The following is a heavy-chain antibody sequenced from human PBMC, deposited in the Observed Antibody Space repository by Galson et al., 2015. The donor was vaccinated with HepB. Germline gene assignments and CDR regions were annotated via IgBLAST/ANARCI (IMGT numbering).Heavy chain of an antibody. CDR1: GFTFSDYY. CDR3: ARDFDCSGGSCYPDY. V-gene: IGHV3-11*05. J-gene: IGHJ4*02. CDR2: ISSSSSYT. Sequence: SLRLSCAASGFTFSDYYMSLIRQAPGKGLEWVSYISSSSSYTNYADSVKGRFTISRDNAKNSLYLQMNSLRAEDTAVYYCARDFDCSGGSCYPDYWGQGTLVTVSS. D-gene: IGHD2-15*01.